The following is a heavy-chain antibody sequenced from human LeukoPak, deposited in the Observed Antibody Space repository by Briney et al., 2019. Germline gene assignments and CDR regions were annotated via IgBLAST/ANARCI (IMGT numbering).Heavy chain of an antibody. CDR3: AKAAAYSSGWYAYFDS. J-gene: IGHJ4*02. CDR1: GYTFSGYY. V-gene: IGHV1-2*02. Sequence: ASVKVSCKTSGYTFSGYYMHWVRQAPGQGLEWMGWVNPNTGATNYLQKSQGRVTMTRDTSITTAYMELSSLTSDDTAVYFCAKAAAYSSGWYAYFDSWGQGTLVTVS. D-gene: IGHD6-19*01. CDR2: VNPNTGAT.